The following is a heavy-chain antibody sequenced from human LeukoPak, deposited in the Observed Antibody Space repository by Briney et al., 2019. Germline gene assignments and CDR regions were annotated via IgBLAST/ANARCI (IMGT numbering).Heavy chain of an antibody. D-gene: IGHD3-10*01. V-gene: IGHV3-23*01. J-gene: IGHJ3*02. CDR3: ANYGSGSYYNDAFDI. Sequence: GGSLRLSCAASGFTFGSYAMSWVRQAPGKGLEWVSAISGSGGSTYYADSVKGRFTISRDNSKNTLYLQMNSLRAEDTAVYYCANYGSGSYYNDAFDIWGQGTMVTVSS. CDR1: GFTFGSYA. CDR2: ISGSGGST.